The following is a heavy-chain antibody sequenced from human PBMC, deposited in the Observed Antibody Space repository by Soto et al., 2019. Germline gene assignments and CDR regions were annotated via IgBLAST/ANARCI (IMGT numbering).Heavy chain of an antibody. V-gene: IGHV3-21*01. CDR2: ISSSSSYI. J-gene: IGHJ3*02. CDR3: ARVQDTAMVTGAFDI. Sequence: GGSLRLSCAASGFTFSSYSMNWVRQAPGKGLEWVSSISSSSSYIYYADSVRGRFTISRDNAKNSLYLQMNSLRAEDTAVYYCARVQDTAMVTGAFDIWGQGTMVTV. D-gene: IGHD5-18*01. CDR1: GFTFSSYS.